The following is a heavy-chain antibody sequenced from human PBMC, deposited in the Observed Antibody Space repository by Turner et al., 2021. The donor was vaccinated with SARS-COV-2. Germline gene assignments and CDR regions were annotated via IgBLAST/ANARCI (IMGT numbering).Heavy chain of an antibody. CDR3: SRHARSLGE. D-gene: IGHD3-16*02. J-gene: IGHJ4*02. CDR2: IYSTGST. V-gene: IGHV4-59*01. Sequence: QVQLQESGPGLVKPSETLSLTCTVSGASISSSHWTLIRQSPENGLEWIGNIYSTGSTNYNPSFESRVTISVDTSKNQFSLKLTSVTAADTAVYYCSRHARSLGEWGQGTLVTVSS. CDR1: GASISSSH.